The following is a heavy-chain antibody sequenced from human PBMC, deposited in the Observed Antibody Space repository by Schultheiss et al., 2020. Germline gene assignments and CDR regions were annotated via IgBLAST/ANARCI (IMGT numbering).Heavy chain of an antibody. Sequence: ASVKVSCKASGYTFTGYYIHWVRQAPGQGLEWMGRINPNSGGTNYAQKFQGRVTMTRDTSISTAYMELSSLRSEDTAVYYCARGRHPVRVSWFDPWGQGTLVTVSS. CDR1: GYTFTGYY. CDR3: ARGRHPVRVSWFDP. V-gene: IGHV1-2*06. D-gene: IGHD3-3*01. CDR2: INPNSGGT. J-gene: IGHJ5*02.